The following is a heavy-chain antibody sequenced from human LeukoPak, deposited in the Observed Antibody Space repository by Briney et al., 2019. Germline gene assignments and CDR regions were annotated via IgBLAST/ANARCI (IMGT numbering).Heavy chain of an antibody. D-gene: IGHD5-12*01. J-gene: IGHJ4*02. CDR3: ARGGRGYSGYDYSLDY. CDR1: GYSFTSYW. V-gene: IGHV5-51*01. Sequence: GESLKISCKGSGYSFTSYWIGWVRQMPGKGLEWMGIIYPGDSDTRYSPSFQGQVTISADKSISTAYLQWSSLKASDTAMYYCARGGRGYSGYDYSLDYWGQGTLVTVSS. CDR2: IYPGDSDT.